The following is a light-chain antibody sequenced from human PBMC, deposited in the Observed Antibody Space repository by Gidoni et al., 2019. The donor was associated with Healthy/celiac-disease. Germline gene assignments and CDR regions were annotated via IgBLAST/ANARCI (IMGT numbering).Light chain of an antibody. V-gene: IGKV2-28*01. Sequence: DIVMTQSPLSLPVTAGEPASISCRSSQCLLHSNGYNYLNWYLQKPGQSPQSLIYLGSNRASGVPDRFSGSGSGTDFTLKISSVEAEDVGVYYCMQALQTPPTFGQGTKVEIK. CDR2: LGS. CDR1: QCLLHSNGYNY. J-gene: IGKJ1*01. CDR3: MQALQTPPT.